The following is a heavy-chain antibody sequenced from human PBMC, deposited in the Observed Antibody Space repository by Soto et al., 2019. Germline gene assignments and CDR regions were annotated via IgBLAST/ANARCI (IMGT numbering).Heavy chain of an antibody. CDR2: MNPNSGNT. J-gene: IGHJ5*02. CDR3: VRMASSGTLNWFGP. Sequence: VKICCKAPESTLMNYDISQVRQATGQGLEWMGWMNPNSGNTGYALKFQGRVSMTRNTSIYTVYLELSSLASDDTAVYYCVRMASSGTLNWFGPWGQGTLVTLSS. CDR1: ESTLMNYD. V-gene: IGHV1-8*01. D-gene: IGHD1-1*01.